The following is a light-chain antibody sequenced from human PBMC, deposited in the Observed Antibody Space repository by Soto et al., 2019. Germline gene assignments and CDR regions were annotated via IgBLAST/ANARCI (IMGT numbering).Light chain of an antibody. CDR2: TNA. CDR1: SSNIGAGSD. J-gene: IGLJ1*01. CDR3: LSYDRSLSAYI. Sequence: QSVLTQPPSVSGAPGQMVTISSTGSSSNIGAGSDVHWVQQLPGTAPKLLIYTNANRPSGVPDRISGSKSATSASLAITGLQAEDEAEYYCLSYDRSLSAYIFGTGTKVTVL. V-gene: IGLV1-40*01.